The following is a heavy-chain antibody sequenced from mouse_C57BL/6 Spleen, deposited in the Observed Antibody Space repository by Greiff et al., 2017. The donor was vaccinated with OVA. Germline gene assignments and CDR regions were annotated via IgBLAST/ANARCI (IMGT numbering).Heavy chain of an antibody. Sequence: VQLQQPGAELVKPGASVKLSCKASGYTFTSYWMHWVKQRPGQGLEWIGMIHPNSGSTNYNEKFKSKATLTVDKSSSTAYMQLSSLTSEDSAVYYCARAWNYGSSYDYWGQGTTLTVSS. J-gene: IGHJ2*01. CDR2: IHPNSGST. V-gene: IGHV1-64*01. CDR3: ARAWNYGSSYDY. D-gene: IGHD1-1*01. CDR1: GYTFTSYW.